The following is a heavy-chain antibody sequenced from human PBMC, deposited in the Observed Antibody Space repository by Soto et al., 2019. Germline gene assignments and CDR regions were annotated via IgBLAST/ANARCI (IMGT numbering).Heavy chain of an antibody. Sequence: KPSETLSLTCTVSGGSISSSSYYWGWIRQPPGKGLEWIGSIYYSGSTYYNPSLKSRVTISLDTSKNQFSLKLNSVTAADSAVYFCARLEGLATISYYFDFWGPGALVTVSS. CDR1: GGSISSSSYY. CDR3: ARLEGLATISYYFDF. CDR2: IYYSGST. V-gene: IGHV4-39*01. D-gene: IGHD3-9*01. J-gene: IGHJ4*02.